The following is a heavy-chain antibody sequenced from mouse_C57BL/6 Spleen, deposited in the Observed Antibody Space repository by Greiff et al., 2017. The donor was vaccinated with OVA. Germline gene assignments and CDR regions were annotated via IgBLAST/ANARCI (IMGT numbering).Heavy chain of an antibody. CDR1: GFNIKNTY. Sequence: VQLQQSVAELVRPGASVKLSCTASGFNIKNTYMHWVKQRPEQGLEWIGRIDPANGNTKYAPKFQGKATITADTSSNTSYLQLSSLTSEDTAIYYCAIYYDYDVDSWFAYWGQGTLVTVSA. J-gene: IGHJ3*01. CDR2: IDPANGNT. D-gene: IGHD2-4*01. V-gene: IGHV14-3*01. CDR3: AIYYDYDVDSWFAY.